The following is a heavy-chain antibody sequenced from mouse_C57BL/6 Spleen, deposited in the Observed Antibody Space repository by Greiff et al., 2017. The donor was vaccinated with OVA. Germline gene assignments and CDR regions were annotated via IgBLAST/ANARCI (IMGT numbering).Heavy chain of an antibody. CDR1: GYTFTDYN. CDR2: INPNNGGT. V-gene: IGHV1-22*01. J-gene: IGHJ4*01. CDR3: ARDGYPVHYYAMDY. Sequence: EVKLQQSGPELVKPGASVKMSCKASGYTFTDYNMHWVKQSHGKSLEWIGYINPNNGGTSYNQKFKGKATLTVNKSSSTAYMELRSLTSEDSAVYYCARDGYPVHYYAMDYWGQGTSVTVSS. D-gene: IGHD2-3*01.